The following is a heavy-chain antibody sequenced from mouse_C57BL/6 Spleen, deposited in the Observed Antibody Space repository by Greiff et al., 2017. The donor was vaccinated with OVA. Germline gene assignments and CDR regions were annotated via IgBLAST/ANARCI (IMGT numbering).Heavy chain of an antibody. CDR2: IYPGSGST. CDR3: ARRGITTVVGYYYAMDY. V-gene: IGHV1-55*01. J-gene: IGHJ4*01. Sequence: VQLQQSGAELVKPGASVKMSCKASGYTFTSYWITWVKQRPGQGLEWIGDIYPGSGSTNYNEKFKSKATLTVDTSSSTAYMQLSSLTSEDSAVYYCARRGITTVVGYYYAMDYWGQGTSVTVSS. CDR1: GYTFTSYW. D-gene: IGHD1-1*01.